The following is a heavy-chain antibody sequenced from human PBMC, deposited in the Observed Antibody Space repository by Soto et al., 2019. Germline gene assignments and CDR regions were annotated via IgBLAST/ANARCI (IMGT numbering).Heavy chain of an antibody. Sequence: SETLSLSCAVYGGSFSGYYWSWIRQPPGKGLEWIGEINHSGSTNYNPSLKSRVTISVDTSKNQFSLKLSSVTAADTAVYYCARVIAAAGMGEGYYYYYGMDVWGQGTTVT. D-gene: IGHD6-13*01. CDR3: ARVIAAAGMGEGYYYYYGMDV. CDR1: GGSFSGYY. J-gene: IGHJ6*02. CDR2: INHSGST. V-gene: IGHV4-34*01.